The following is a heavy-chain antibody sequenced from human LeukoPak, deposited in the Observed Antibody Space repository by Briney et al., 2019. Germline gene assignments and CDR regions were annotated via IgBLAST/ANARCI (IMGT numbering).Heavy chain of an antibody. CDR2: IHYSGST. Sequence: SSETLSLTCTVSGGSISSNYWSWIRQPPGKGLEWIGYIHYSGSTNYNPSLKSRVTISVDTSKNQFSQELSSVTAADTAVYYCARFLVGTSTQSFDYWGQGTLVTVSS. D-gene: IGHD1-26*01. CDR3: ARFLVGTSTQSFDY. V-gene: IGHV4-59*01. J-gene: IGHJ4*02. CDR1: GGSISSNY.